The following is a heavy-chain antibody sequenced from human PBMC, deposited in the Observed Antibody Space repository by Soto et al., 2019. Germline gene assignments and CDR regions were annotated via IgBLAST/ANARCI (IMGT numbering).Heavy chain of an antibody. J-gene: IGHJ4*02. CDR2: ISRSSSYL. D-gene: IGHD2-15*01. Sequence: EVKLAESGGGLVKPGGSLRLSCTASGFTFSSYSMNWVRQAPGKGLEWVSSISRSSSYLYYADSVKGRFTISRDNAKNSLYLQMNSLRAEDTAVYYCGAATGAYWGQGTLVTVSS. CDR1: GFTFSSYS. CDR3: GAATGAY. V-gene: IGHV3-21*01.